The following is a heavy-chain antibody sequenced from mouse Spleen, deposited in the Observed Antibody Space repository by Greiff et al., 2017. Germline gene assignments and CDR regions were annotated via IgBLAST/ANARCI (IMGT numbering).Heavy chain of an antibody. Sequence: EVKLVESGGGLVKPGGSLKLSCAASGFTFSDYYMYWVRQTPEKRLEWVAYISNGGGSTYYPDTVKGRFTISRDNAKNTLYLQMSRLKSEDTAMYYCARRDYGSRTGAMDYWGQGTSVTVSS. J-gene: IGHJ4*01. D-gene: IGHD1-1*01. CDR2: ISNGGGST. CDR1: GFTFSDYY. V-gene: IGHV5-12*01. CDR3: ARRDYGSRTGAMDY.